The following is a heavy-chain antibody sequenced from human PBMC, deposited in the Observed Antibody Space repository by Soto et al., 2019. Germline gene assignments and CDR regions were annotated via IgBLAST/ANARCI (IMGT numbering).Heavy chain of an antibody. CDR3: VRVRARATGALDI. CDR1: GDSVSINSAS. D-gene: IGHD2-15*01. J-gene: IGHJ3*02. CDR2: TEYSSKWYN. Sequence: SQTLSLTSALSGDSVSINSASLNSIRQSPSRGLEWLGRTEYSSKWYNDYAISDQSRINISVDTSKNQSKLQLTPVPPEDTAVYYCVRVRARATGALDIWGQGTMVTVSS. V-gene: IGHV6-1*01.